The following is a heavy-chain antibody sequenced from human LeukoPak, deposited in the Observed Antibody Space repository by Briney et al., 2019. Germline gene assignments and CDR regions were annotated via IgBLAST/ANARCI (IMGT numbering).Heavy chain of an antibody. CDR2: IYSGGST. D-gene: IGHD5-18*01. Sequence: GGSLRLSCAASGFTVSSNYMSWVRQAPGKGPEWVSVIYSGGSTYYADSVKGRFTISRHNSKNTLYLQMNSLRAEDTAVYYCASVRGYSYGPLGYWGQGTLVTVSS. J-gene: IGHJ4*02. CDR1: GFTVSSNY. CDR3: ASVRGYSYGPLGY. V-gene: IGHV3-53*04.